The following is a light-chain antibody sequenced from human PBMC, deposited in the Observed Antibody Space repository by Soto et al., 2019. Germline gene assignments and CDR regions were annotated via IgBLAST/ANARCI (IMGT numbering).Light chain of an antibody. Sequence: QSALTQPASVSGSPGQSITISCTGTSSDVGGYNFVSWYQQLPGKAPKLMIYEVSNRPSGVSNRFSGPKSGNTASLTISGLQAEDEADYYCSSYTSERGVFGGGTKLTVL. CDR2: EVS. CDR1: SSDVGGYNF. CDR3: SSYTSERGV. J-gene: IGLJ2*01. V-gene: IGLV2-14*01.